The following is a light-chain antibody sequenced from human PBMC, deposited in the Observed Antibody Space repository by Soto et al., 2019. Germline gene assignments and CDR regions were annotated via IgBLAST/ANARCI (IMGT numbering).Light chain of an antibody. CDR1: SSDVGSYNL. J-gene: IGLJ1*01. CDR3: CSYAGSSTTYV. CDR2: EGS. V-gene: IGLV2-23*01. Sequence: QSALPHPPSVSGSPGHSITISCTGTSSDVGSYNLVSWYQQHPGKAPKLMIYEGSKRPSGVSNRFSGSKSGNTASLTISGLQAEDEDDYYCCSYAGSSTTYVFGTGTKVTVL.